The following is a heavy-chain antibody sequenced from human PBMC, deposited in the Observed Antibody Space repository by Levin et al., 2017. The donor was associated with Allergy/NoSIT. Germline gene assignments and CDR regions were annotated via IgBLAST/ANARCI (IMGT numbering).Heavy chain of an antibody. D-gene: IGHD1-14*01. Sequence: TASETLSLTCIVSGGSISSYYWSWIRQPPGKGLEWIGFISDSGDTNYNSSLKSRVTISVDTSKNQFSLNLRSVTAADTAVYYCARDKHHGYDSWGQGILVTVSS. CDR3: ARDKHHGYDS. V-gene: IGHV4-59*01. CDR2: ISDSGDT. J-gene: IGHJ4*02. CDR1: GGSISSYY.